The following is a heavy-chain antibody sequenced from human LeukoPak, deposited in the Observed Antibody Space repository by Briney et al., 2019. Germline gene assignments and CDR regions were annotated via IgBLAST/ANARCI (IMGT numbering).Heavy chain of an antibody. J-gene: IGHJ4*02. CDR1: GGSIRSYY. CDR3: AREVDYYDSSLGY. CDR2: IYYSGST. V-gene: IGHV4-59*12. D-gene: IGHD3-22*01. Sequence: PSETLSLTCTVSGGSIRSYYWSWIRQPPGKGLEWIGYIYYSGSTNYNPSLKSRVTISVDTSKNQFSLKLSSVTAADTAVYYCAREVDYYDSSLGYWGQGTLVTVSS.